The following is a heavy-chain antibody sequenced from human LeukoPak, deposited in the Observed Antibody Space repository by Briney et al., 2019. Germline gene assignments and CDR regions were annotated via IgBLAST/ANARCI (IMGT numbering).Heavy chain of an antibody. CDR1: GGTFSSYA. V-gene: IGHV1-69*05. J-gene: IGHJ4*02. CDR2: IIPIFGTT. Sequence: ASVKVSCKASGGTFSSYAISWVRQAPGQGLEWMGGIIPIFGTTNYAQKFQGGVTITTDESTSTAYMELSSLRSEDTAVYYCATNYYDSSGYYYGFDYWGQGTLVTVSS. D-gene: IGHD3-22*01. CDR3: ATNYYDSSGYYYGFDY.